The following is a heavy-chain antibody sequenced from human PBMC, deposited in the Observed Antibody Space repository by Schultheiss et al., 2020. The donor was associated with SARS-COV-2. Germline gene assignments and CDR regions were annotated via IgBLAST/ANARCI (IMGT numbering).Heavy chain of an antibody. D-gene: IGHD6-19*01. J-gene: IGHJ4*02. CDR3: AHFIAVAGMFDY. CDR2: IYWNDDK. V-gene: IGHV2-5*01. Sequence: SGPTLVKPTQTLTLTCTFSGFSLSTSGVGVGWIRQPPGKALEWLALIYWNDDKRYSTSLKTRLTISKDTSKNQVVLTMTNMDPVDTATYYCAHFIAVAGMFDYWGQGTLVTVSS. CDR1: GFSLSTSGVG.